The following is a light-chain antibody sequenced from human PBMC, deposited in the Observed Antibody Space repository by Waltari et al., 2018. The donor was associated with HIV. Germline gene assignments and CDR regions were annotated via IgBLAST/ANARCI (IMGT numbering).Light chain of an antibody. V-gene: IGLV1-44*01. CDR1: SSNIGSHS. Sequence: QSVLTQPPSASGTPGQRVTISCSGSSSNIGSHSVNWYQQLPGTAPKLLIYTNDHRPSGVPDRFSGSKSGTSASLAITGLQSKDEADYYCAAWDDSLIGVIFGGGTKLTVL. CDR3: AAWDDSLIGVI. J-gene: IGLJ2*01. CDR2: TND.